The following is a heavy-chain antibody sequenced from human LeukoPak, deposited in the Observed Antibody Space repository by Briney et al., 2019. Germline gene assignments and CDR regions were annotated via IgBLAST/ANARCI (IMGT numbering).Heavy chain of an antibody. CDR2: IYYSGST. Sequence: ASETLSLTCTVSGYSISSSSYYWGWIRQPPGKGLEWIGSIYYSGSTYYNPSLKSRVTISVDTSKNQFSLKLSSVTAADTAVYYCATTNLWFGSGGFDYWGQGTLVTVSS. CDR1: GYSISSSSYY. V-gene: IGHV4-39*07. J-gene: IGHJ4*02. D-gene: IGHD3-10*01. CDR3: ATTNLWFGSGGFDY.